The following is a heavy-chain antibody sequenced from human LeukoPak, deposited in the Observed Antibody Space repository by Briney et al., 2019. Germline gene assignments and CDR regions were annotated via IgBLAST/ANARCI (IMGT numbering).Heavy chain of an antibody. CDR2: INPSGGST. J-gene: IGHJ6*03. V-gene: IGHV1-46*03. CDR1: GGTFSSYT. CDR3: AIRGPYYYYYYMDV. Sequence: ASVKVSCKASGGTFSSYTISWVRQAPGQGLEWMGIINPSGGSTSYAQKFQGRVTMTRDTSTSTVYMELSSLRSEDTAVYYCAIRGPYYYYYYMDVWGKGTTVTVSS.